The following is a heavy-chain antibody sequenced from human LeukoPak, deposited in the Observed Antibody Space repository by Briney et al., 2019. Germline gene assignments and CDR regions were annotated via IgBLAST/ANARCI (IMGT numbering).Heavy chain of an antibody. CDR2: INHSGST. CDR3: ARLRYGDYLHFDY. CDR1: GGSFSGYY. D-gene: IGHD4-17*01. Sequence: PSETLSLTCAVYGGSFSGYYWSWIRQPPGKGLEWIGEINHSGSTNYNPSLKSRVTISVDTSKNQFSLKLSSVTAADTAVYYCARLRYGDYLHFDYWGQGTLVTVSS. V-gene: IGHV4-34*01. J-gene: IGHJ4*02.